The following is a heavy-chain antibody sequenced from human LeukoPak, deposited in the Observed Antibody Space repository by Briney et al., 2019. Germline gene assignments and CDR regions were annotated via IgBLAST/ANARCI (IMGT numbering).Heavy chain of an antibody. Sequence: PSETLSLTCAVYGGSFSGYYWSWIRQPPGKGLEWIGEINHSGSTNYNPSLKSRVTISVDTSKNQFSLKLSSVTAADTAVYYCATCSGSYFPAAYWGQGTLVTVSS. J-gene: IGHJ4*02. V-gene: IGHV4-34*01. D-gene: IGHD3-10*02. CDR3: ATCSGSYFPAAY. CDR1: GGSFSGYY. CDR2: INHSGST.